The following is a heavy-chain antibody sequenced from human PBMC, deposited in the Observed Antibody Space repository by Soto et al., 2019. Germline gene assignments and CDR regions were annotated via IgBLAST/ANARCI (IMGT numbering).Heavy chain of an antibody. Sequence: GGSLRRSCAASGFTFSSYGMHWVRQAPGKGLEWVAVISYDGSNKYYADSVKGRFTISRDNSKNTLYLQMNSLRAEDTAVYYCAKSGFSATQECHYWGQGTLVTVSS. J-gene: IGHJ4*02. CDR2: ISYDGSNK. V-gene: IGHV3-30*18. CDR1: GFTFSSYG. CDR3: AKSGFSATQECHY. D-gene: IGHD3-3*01.